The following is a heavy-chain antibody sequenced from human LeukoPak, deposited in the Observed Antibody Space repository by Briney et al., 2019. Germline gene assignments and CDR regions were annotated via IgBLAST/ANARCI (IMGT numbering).Heavy chain of an antibody. J-gene: IGHJ4*02. CDR3: VRPSGIAVSGGTDY. D-gene: IGHD6-19*01. CDR1: GFTVSSNY. Sequence: GGSLRLSCAASGFTVSSNYMSWVRQAPGKGLEWVSYISSSGSTIYYADSVKGRFTISRDNAKNSLYLQMNSLRADDTAVYYCVRPSGIAVSGGTDYWGQGTLVTVSS. V-gene: IGHV3-11*04. CDR2: ISSSGSTI.